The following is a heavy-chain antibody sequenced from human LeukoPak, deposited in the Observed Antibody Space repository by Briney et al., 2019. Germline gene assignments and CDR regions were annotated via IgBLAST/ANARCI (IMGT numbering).Heavy chain of an antibody. CDR3: AKDGSSGYFPPPNWFDP. J-gene: IGHJ5*02. V-gene: IGHV3-23*01. CDR2: ISGNGGST. D-gene: IGHD3-22*01. CDR1: GFTFSSYG. Sequence: GGSLRLSYAASGFTFSSYGMSWVRQAPGKGLEWVSAISGNGGSTYYADSVKGRFAISRDTSKNTLYLQMNSLRAEDTALYYCAKDGSSGYFPPPNWFDPWGQGTLVTVSS.